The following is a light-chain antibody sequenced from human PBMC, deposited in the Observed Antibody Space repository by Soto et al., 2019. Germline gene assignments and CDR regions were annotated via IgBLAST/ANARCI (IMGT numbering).Light chain of an antibody. J-gene: IGLJ2*01. CDR1: SVHSSYA. CDR2: LNSDGSL. CDR3: QTWGTGIHVV. Sequence: QSVLTQSPSASASLGASVKLTCTLSSVHSSYAIAWHQQQPERGPRYLMRLNSDGSLTKGDGIPDRFSGSSSGAERYLTISRLQSEDEADYYCQTWGTGIHVVFGGGTKLTVL. V-gene: IGLV4-69*01.